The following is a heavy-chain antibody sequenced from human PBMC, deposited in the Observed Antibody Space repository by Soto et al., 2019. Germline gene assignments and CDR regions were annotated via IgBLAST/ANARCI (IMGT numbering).Heavy chain of an antibody. Sequence: PSETLSLTSFVSGAPISSTYWWSWVRQTPGKRLEWIGYIYYDGSTSYNPSLRSRVTISVDTSKNQFSLILSSVTSADTAVYYCARDQLSSGLYVWFDPWGQGTLVTVS. CDR2: IYYDGST. J-gene: IGHJ5*02. CDR3: ARDQLSSGLYVWFDP. CDR1: GAPISSTYW. D-gene: IGHD6-25*01. V-gene: IGHV4-4*02.